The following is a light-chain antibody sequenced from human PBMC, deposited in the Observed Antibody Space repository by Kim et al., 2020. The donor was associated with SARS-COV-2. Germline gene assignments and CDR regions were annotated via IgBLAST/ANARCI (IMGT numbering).Light chain of an antibody. CDR3: AAWDDSLNGYV. CDR2: RNS. Sequence: GQRVTISCSGSSSNIGGNSVNWYQKVPGTAPTLLIYRNSQRPSGVSDRFSGSKSGTSASLAISGLQSEDEADYYCAAWDDSLNGYVFASGTKVTVL. V-gene: IGLV1-44*01. J-gene: IGLJ1*01. CDR1: SSNIGGNS.